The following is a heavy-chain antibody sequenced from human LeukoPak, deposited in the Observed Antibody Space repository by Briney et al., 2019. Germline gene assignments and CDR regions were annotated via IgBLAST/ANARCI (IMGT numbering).Heavy chain of an antibody. J-gene: IGHJ6*02. V-gene: IGHV3-53*01. CDR1: GFTVSSNY. D-gene: IGHD6-13*01. CDR3: ARWGAGSRGYYYYGMDV. Sequence: AGGSLRLSCAASGFTVSSNYMSWVRQAPGKGLEWVSVIYSGGSTYYADSVKGRFTISRDNSKNTLYLQMNSLRAEDTAVYYCARWGAGSRGYYYYGMDVWGQGTTVTVSS. CDR2: IYSGGST.